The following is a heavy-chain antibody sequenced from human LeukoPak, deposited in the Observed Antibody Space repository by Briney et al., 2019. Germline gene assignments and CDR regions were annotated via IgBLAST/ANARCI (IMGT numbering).Heavy chain of an antibody. D-gene: IGHD5-24*01. Sequence: ASVKVSCKASGGTFSSYAISWVRQAPGQGLEWMGGIIPIFGTANYAQKFQGRVTITTDGSTSTAYMELSSLRSEDTAVYYCARAARWLQFWYFDYWGQGTLVTVSS. J-gene: IGHJ4*02. CDR1: GGTFSSYA. CDR3: ARAARWLQFWYFDY. CDR2: IIPIFGTA. V-gene: IGHV1-69*05.